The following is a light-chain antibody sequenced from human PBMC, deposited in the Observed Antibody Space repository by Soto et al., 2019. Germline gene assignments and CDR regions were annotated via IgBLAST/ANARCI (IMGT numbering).Light chain of an antibody. V-gene: IGKV3-15*01. J-gene: IGKJ2*01. CDR3: QRYNNWQYT. CDR2: GAS. CDR1: ESISNN. Sequence: EIVMTQSPATLSVSPGERATLSCRASESISNNLAWYQQKPGQAPRILIYGASTKATGIPARFSGSGSGTESANTISIPMSEDFADYYSQRYNNWQYTFGQRPKL.